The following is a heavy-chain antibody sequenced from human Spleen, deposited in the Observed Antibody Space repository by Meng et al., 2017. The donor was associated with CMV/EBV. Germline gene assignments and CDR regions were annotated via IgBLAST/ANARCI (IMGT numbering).Heavy chain of an antibody. V-gene: IGHV1-18*01. Sequence: YTFAPSEITCVRQAPGQGLEWMGWFSVSTGDTTYAQTLQDRLLLTTDASTNTAQMELRSLRPDDTALYYCTKLGRVGSSPQYNWFDTWGQGTLVTVSS. CDR1: YTFAPSE. CDR3: TKLGRVGSSPQYNWFDT. J-gene: IGHJ5*02. D-gene: IGHD3-16*01. CDR2: FSVSTGDT.